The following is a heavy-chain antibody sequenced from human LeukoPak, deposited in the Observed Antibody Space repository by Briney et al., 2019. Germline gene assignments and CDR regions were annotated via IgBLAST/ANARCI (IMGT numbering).Heavy chain of an antibody. J-gene: IGHJ6*03. CDR3: ARQGAVAHYYYYYYMDV. V-gene: IGHV4-34*01. D-gene: IGHD6-19*01. CDR2: INHSGST. CDR1: GGSFSGYY. Sequence: PSETLSLTCTVYGGSFSGYYWSWIRQPPGKGLEWIGEINHSGSTNYNPSLKSRVTISVDTSKNQFSLKLSSVTAADTAVYYCARQGAVAHYYYYYYMDVWGKGTTVTISS.